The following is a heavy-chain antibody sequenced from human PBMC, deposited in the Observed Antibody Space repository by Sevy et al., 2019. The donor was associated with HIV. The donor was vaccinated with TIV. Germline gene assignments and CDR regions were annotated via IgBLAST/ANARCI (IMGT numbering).Heavy chain of an antibody. CDR1: GGTFSSYA. CDR3: ARDPPRGRGHDYGYY. D-gene: IGHD4-17*01. V-gene: IGHV1-69*13. J-gene: IGHJ4*02. Sequence: ASVKVSCKASGGTFSSYAISWVRQAPGQGLERMGGIIPIFGTANYAQKFQGRVTITADESTSTAYMELSSLRSEDTAVYYCARDPPRGRGHDYGYYWGQGTLVTVSS. CDR2: IIPIFGTA.